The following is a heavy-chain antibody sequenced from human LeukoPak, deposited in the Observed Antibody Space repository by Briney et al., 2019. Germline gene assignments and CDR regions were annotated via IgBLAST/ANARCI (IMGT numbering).Heavy chain of an antibody. D-gene: IGHD3-22*01. J-gene: IGHJ3*02. V-gene: IGHV4-31*03. CDR2: IYYSGST. CDR3: ARANYYDSSGYYPPNAFDI. Sequence: PSETLSLTCTVSGGSISSGGYYWSWIRQHPGKGLEWIGYIYYSGSTYYNPSLKSRVTISVDTSKNQFSLKLSSVTAADTAVYYCARANYYDSSGYYPPNAFDIWGQGTMVTVSS. CDR1: GGSISSGGYY.